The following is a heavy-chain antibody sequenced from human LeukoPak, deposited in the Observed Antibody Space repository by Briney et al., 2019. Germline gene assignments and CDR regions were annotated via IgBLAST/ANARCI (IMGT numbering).Heavy chain of an antibody. CDR1: GYRFTSYW. D-gene: IGHD5-24*01. CDR3: ARLQRDGYNSDAFDI. V-gene: IGHV5-51*01. Sequence: GESLKISCKGSGYRFTSYWIGWVRQMPGKGLEWMGIIYPGDSDTRYSPSFQGQVTISADKSISTAYLQWSSLKASDTAMYYCARLQRDGYNSDAFDIWGQGTMVTVSS. CDR2: IYPGDSDT. J-gene: IGHJ3*02.